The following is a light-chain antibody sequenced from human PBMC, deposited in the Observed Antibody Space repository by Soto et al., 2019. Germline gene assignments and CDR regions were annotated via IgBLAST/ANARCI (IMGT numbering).Light chain of an antibody. J-gene: IGLJ1*01. CDR2: EVS. CDR3: TSYTSSSTYV. CDR1: SSDVGGYNY. V-gene: IGLV2-14*01. Sequence: QSALTQSASVSGSPGQSITISCTGTSSDVGGYNYVSWYQQRPGKAPKLMIYEVSNRPSGVSNRFSGSKSGNTASQTISGLQAEDEADYYCTSYTSSSTYVFGNGTKVTVL.